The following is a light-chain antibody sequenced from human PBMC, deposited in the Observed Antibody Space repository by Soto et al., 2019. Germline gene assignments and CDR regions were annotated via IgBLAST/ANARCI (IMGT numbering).Light chain of an antibody. Sequence: EIVLTQSPGILSLSPGERATLSCRASQTVTNNYLAWYQQKPGQAPRLVMSGASNRATGIPDRFSGGGSETDFTLTISRLEPEDFAVYYCQQYDSSYTFGQGTKLEIK. CDR3: QQYDSSYT. V-gene: IGKV3-20*01. CDR1: QTVTNNY. CDR2: GAS. J-gene: IGKJ2*01.